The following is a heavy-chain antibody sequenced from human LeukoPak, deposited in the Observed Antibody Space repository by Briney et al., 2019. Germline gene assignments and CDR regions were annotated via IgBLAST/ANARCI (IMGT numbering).Heavy chain of an antibody. J-gene: IGHJ4*02. CDR3: ARGPFIMGN. V-gene: IGHV3-23*01. CDR2: ITGPGRTP. CDR1: GLTFSNYA. D-gene: IGHD3-16*02. Sequence: QPGGSLRLSCAVSGLTFSNYAMNWVRQAAGKGMDCVSGITGPGRTPHHPHSVKGRFPISRDNSKITLYLQMNILSADDTAVYYCARGPFIMGNRGQGTLVTVSS.